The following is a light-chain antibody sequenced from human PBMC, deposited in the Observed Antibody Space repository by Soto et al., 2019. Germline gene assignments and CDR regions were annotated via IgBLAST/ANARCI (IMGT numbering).Light chain of an antibody. Sequence: EIVLTQSPGTLSLSPGERATLSCRASQSVRNNYLAWYQQRPGQAPRLLIYGASSRATGIPDRFSGSGSGTDFTLTISRLEPEDFAVYYCQQYGHSPPKWYTFGQGTKLEIK. CDR3: QQYGHSPPKWYT. CDR1: QSVRNNY. V-gene: IGKV3-20*01. J-gene: IGKJ2*01. CDR2: GAS.